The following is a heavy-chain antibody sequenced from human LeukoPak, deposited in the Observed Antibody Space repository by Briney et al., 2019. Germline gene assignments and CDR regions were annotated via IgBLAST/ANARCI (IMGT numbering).Heavy chain of an antibody. J-gene: IGHJ3*02. CDR3: ARGDQGIAARLGAFDI. Sequence: SETLSLTCTVSGGSISSSSYYWGWSRQPPGKGLEWFGSIYYSGSTFYNPSLKSRVTISVDTSKNQFSLKLNSVTAADTAVYYCARGDQGIAARLGAFDIWGQGTMVTVSS. CDR1: GGSISSSSYY. CDR2: IYYSGST. V-gene: IGHV4-39*01. D-gene: IGHD6-6*01.